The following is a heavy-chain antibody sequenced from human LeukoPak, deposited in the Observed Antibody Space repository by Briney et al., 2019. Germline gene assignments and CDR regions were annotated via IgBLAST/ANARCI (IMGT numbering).Heavy chain of an antibody. CDR3: GKDPNGDYVGAFDI. CDR2: ISGSGGST. D-gene: IGHD4-17*01. J-gene: IGHJ3*02. V-gene: IGHV3-23*01. Sequence: GGSLRLSCAASGFTFTNYAMIWVRQAPGKGLEWVSAISGSGGSTYYADSVKGRFTISRDNSKNTLFLQVNSLRAEDTAVYYCGKDPNGDYVGAFDIWGQGTMVTVSP. CDR1: GFTFTNYA.